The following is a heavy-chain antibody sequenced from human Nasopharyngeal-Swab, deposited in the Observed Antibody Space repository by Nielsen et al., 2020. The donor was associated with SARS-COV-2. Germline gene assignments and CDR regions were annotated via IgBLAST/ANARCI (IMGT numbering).Heavy chain of an antibody. CDR3: AKDVRGSGSLGCMDV. Sequence: GESLKISCAASGFTFSSYAMSWVCQAPGKGLEWVSAISGSGGSTYYADSVKGRFTISRDNSKNTLYLQMNSLRAEDTAVYYCAKDVRGSGSLGCMDVWGQGTTVTVSS. D-gene: IGHD3-10*01. J-gene: IGHJ6*02. CDR1: GFTFSSYA. V-gene: IGHV3-23*01. CDR2: ISGSGGST.